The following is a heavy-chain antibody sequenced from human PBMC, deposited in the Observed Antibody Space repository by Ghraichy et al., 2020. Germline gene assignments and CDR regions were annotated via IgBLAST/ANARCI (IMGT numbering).Heavy chain of an antibody. D-gene: IGHD4-23*01. J-gene: IGHJ6*02. V-gene: IGHV3-48*02. Sequence: GGSLRLSCVGSGFTFSDYNLNWVRQSPGKGLEWVSYITWNSRGIFYADSVKGRFAISRDNAQNSLYLQMNNLRDEDTAVYYCARASTVVRFYYYDGMDVWGQGTTVTVSS. CDR3: ARASTVVRFYYYDGMDV. CDR2: ITWNSRGI. CDR1: GFTFSDYN.